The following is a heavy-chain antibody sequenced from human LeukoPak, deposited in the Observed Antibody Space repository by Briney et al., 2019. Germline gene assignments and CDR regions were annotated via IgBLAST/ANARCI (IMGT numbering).Heavy chain of an antibody. V-gene: IGHV3-23*01. CDR2: ISGSGGST. CDR3: ARDRLVRWLQSPDAFDI. J-gene: IGHJ3*02. CDR1: GFTFSSYA. D-gene: IGHD5-24*01. Sequence: GGSLRLSCAASGFTFSSYAMSWVRQAPGKGLEWVSAISGSGGSTYYADSVKGRFTISRDNAKNSLYLQMNSLRAEDTAVYYCARDRLVRWLQSPDAFDIWGQGTMVTVSS.